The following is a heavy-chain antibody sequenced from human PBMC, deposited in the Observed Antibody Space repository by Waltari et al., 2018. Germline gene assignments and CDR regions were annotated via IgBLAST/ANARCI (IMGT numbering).Heavy chain of an antibody. V-gene: IGHV4-59*01. CDR1: GGSISSYY. Sequence: QVQLQESGPGLVKPSETLSLTCTVSGGSISSYYWSWIRQPPGKGLEWIGYIYYSGSTNYNPSLKSRVTISVDTSKNQFSLKLSSVTAADTAVYYCARGAEKAAARLQHWGQGTLVTVSS. D-gene: IGHD6-13*01. J-gene: IGHJ1*01. CDR3: ARGAEKAAARLQH. CDR2: IYYSGST.